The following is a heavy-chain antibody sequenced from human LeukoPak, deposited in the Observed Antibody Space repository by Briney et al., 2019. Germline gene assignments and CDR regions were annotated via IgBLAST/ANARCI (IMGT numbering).Heavy chain of an antibody. CDR3: ARDWLVGAPDYFDY. D-gene: IGHD1-26*01. CDR2: ISSGSSTI. Sequence: GGSLRLSCAASGFTFSRYSMSWVRQAPGKGLEWVSYISSGSSTIYYADSVKGRFTISRDISKSTVSLEMNGLRGEDTAVYYCARDWLVGAPDYFDYWGQGTLVTVSP. J-gene: IGHJ4*02. CDR1: GFTFSRYS. V-gene: IGHV3-48*01.